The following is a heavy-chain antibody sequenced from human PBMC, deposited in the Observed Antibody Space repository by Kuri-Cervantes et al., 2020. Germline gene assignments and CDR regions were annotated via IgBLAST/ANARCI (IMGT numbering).Heavy chain of an antibody. D-gene: IGHD3-22*01. V-gene: IGHV1-18*01. Sequence: ASVKVSCKASGGTFSSYAISWVRQAPGQGLEWMGWITPNSGGTNYAQKLQGRVTMTTDTSTSTAYMELRSLRSDDTAVYYCAGSHPHYYDSSGYYSQSMDVWGKGTTVTVSS. J-gene: IGHJ6*04. CDR2: ITPNSGGT. CDR3: AGSHPHYYDSSGYYSQSMDV. CDR1: GGTFSSYA.